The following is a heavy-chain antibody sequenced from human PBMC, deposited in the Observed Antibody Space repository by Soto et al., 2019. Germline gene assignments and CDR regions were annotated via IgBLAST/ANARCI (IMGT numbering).Heavy chain of an antibody. CDR1: GFTFSSYG. V-gene: IGHV3-33*01. J-gene: IGHJ4*02. D-gene: IGHD2-8*01. CDR2: IWYDGSNK. Sequence: QVQLVESGGGVVQPGRSLRLSCAASGFTFSSYGMHWVRQAPGKGLEWVAVIWYDGSNKYYADSVKGRFTISRDNSKNTLYLQMNSLRDEDTAVYYCARGIDYCTNGVCYYYFDYWGQGTLVTVSS. CDR3: ARGIDYCTNGVCYYYFDY.